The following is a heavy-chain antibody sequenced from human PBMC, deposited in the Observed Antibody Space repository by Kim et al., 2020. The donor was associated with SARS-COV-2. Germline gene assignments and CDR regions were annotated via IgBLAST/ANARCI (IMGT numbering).Heavy chain of an antibody. D-gene: IGHD3-16*01. J-gene: IGHJ4*02. V-gene: IGHV1-69*13. Sequence: SVKVSCKASGGTFSSYAISWVRQAPGQGLEWMGGIIPIFGTANYAQKFQGRVTITADESTSTAYMELSSLRSEDTAVYYCAREGEGGAMARGPFDYWGQGTLVTVSS. CDR3: AREGEGGAMARGPFDY. CDR1: GGTFSSYA. CDR2: IIPIFGTA.